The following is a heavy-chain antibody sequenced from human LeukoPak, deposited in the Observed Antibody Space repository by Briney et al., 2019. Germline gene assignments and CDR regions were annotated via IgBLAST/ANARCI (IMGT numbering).Heavy chain of an antibody. D-gene: IGHD1-26*01. Sequence: PGGSLRLSCAASGFTFSSYAMSWVRQAPGKGLEWVSALSGSGGSTYYADSVKGRYTISRDNSKNTLYLQMNSLRAEDTAVYYCAKDLSGSLVGATIDYWGQGTLVTVSS. CDR2: LSGSGGST. J-gene: IGHJ4*02. CDR3: AKDLSGSLVGATIDY. CDR1: GFTFSSYA. V-gene: IGHV3-23*01.